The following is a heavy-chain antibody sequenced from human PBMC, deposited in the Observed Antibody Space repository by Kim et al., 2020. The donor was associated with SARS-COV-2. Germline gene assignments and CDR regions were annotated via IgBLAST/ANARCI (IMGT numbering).Heavy chain of an antibody. CDR1: GYTFTSYY. V-gene: IGHV1-46*01. Sequence: ASVKVSCKASGYTFTSYYMHWVRQAPGQGLEWMGIINPSGGSTSYAQKFQGRVTMTRDTSTSTVYMELSSLRSEDTAVYYCARALTHYGDYGHFDYWGQGTLVTVSS. CDR2: INPSGGST. D-gene: IGHD4-17*01. CDR3: ARALTHYGDYGHFDY. J-gene: IGHJ4*02.